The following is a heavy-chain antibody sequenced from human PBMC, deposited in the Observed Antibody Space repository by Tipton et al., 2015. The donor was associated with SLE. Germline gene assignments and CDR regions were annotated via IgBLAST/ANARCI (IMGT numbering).Heavy chain of an antibody. Sequence: TLSLTCTVFGGSISSYYWSWIWQPAGKGLEWIGQIHSSGSTNYNPSLKSRVTISVDTSKNQFSLKLSSVTAADTAVYYCARRPHYYYYGMDVWGQGTTVTVSS. CDR1: GGSISSYY. V-gene: IGHV4-4*07. CDR2: IHSSGST. CDR3: ARRPHYYYYGMDV. J-gene: IGHJ6*02.